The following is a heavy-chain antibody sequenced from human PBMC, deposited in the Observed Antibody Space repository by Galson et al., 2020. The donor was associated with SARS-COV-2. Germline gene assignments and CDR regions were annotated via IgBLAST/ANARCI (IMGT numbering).Heavy chain of an antibody. J-gene: IGHJ4*02. V-gene: IGHV4-39*07. D-gene: IGHD6-6*01. CDR1: GGSIISISYY. CDR2: IYYSGST. Sequence: SETLSLTCTVSGGSIISISYYWGWIRQPPGKGLEWIGSIYYSGSTYYNPSLKSRVTISVDTSKNQFSLKLSSVTAAETAVYYCTRDQESIAAQPFDYWGQGTLVTVSS. CDR3: TRDQESIAAQPFDY.